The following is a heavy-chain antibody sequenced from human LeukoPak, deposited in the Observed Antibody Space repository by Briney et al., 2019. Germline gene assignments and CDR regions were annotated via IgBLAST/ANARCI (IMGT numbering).Heavy chain of an antibody. V-gene: IGHV4-59*08. CDR3: ARLSNPYGCYHLDY. D-gene: IGHD1-26*01. CDR1: GDSRTTYY. J-gene: IGHJ4*02. CDR2: IRYTGST. Sequence: SETLSLTCSFSGDSRTTYYWSLIQQPPGKVLEWIDYIRYTGSTNYIPPLMRRVTMSMDPCRAHFSLTLNSVTAADPAVYFFARLSNPYGCYHLDYWGQGTLVTVSS.